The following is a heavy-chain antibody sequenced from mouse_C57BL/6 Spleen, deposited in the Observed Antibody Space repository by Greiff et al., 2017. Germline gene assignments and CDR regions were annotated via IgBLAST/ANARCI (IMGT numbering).Heavy chain of an antibody. CDR2: IDPSDSET. CDR3: GRYSGPYSNYGDY. Sequence: QVQLQQPGAELVRPGSSVKLSCKASGYTFTSYWMHWVKQRPIQGLEWIGNIDPSDSETHYNQKFKDKATFTVDKSSSTAYMKLSSLTSEDAAVYYCGRYSGPYSNYGDYWGQGTTLTVSS. V-gene: IGHV1-52*01. D-gene: IGHD2-5*01. CDR1: GYTFTSYW. J-gene: IGHJ2*01.